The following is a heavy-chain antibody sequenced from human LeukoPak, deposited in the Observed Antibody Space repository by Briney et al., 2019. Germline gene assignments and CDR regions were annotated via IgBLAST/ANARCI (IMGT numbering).Heavy chain of an antibody. CDR2: ISGSGGST. CDR1: GFTFSSYA. J-gene: IGHJ4*02. Sequence: GGSLRLSCAASGFTFSSYAMSWVRQAPGKGLEWVSVISGSGGSTYYADSVKGRFTISRDNSKNTLYLQMNSLRAEDTAVYYCAKGGRDGYNIWYYWGQGTLVTVSS. CDR3: AKGGRDGYNIWYY. V-gene: IGHV3-23*01. D-gene: IGHD5-24*01.